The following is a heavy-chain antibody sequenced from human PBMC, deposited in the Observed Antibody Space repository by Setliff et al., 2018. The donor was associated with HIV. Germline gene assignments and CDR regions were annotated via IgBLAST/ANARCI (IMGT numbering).Heavy chain of an antibody. CDR2: SIPILGIG. CDR1: GGTFSSYT. Sequence: ASVKVSCKAPGGTFSSYTINWVRQAPGQGLEWMGRSIPILGIGNDEQAQKFKGRVTFTADKSTSTVYMELRSLRSDDTAVYYCARLSIPAYYYMDVWGKGTTVTVSS. J-gene: IGHJ6*03. D-gene: IGHD2-21*01. V-gene: IGHV1-69*02. CDR3: ARLSIPAYYYMDV.